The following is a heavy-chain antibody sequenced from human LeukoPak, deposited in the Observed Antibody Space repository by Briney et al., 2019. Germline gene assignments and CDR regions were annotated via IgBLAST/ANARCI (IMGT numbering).Heavy chain of an antibody. CDR2: IYFTGTT. Sequence: SETLSLTCSVSGGSISSYYWSWIRQPAGKGLEWIGRIYFTGTTNYNPSLQSRVTMSVDTSKYQFSLELSSVTAADTAVYYCARGSSSSWYSFDFWGQETVVTVSS. CDR1: GGSISSYY. D-gene: IGHD6-13*01. V-gene: IGHV4-4*07. CDR3: ARGSSSSWYSFDF. J-gene: IGHJ3*01.